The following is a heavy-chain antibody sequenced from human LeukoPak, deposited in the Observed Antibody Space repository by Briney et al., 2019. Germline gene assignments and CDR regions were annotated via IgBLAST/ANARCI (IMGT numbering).Heavy chain of an antibody. CDR3: ARVGTMVREGYYFDY. V-gene: IGHV4-59*03. J-gene: IGHJ4*02. CDR2: IYYSGST. D-gene: IGHD3-10*01. Sequence: SETLSLTCTVSGGSISTYYWSWIRQPPGKGLEWIGYIYYSGSTNSNPSLKSRVTMSVDTSKNQLSLKLRSVTAADTAVYYCARVGTMVREGYYFDYWDQGTLVTVSS. CDR1: GGSISTYY.